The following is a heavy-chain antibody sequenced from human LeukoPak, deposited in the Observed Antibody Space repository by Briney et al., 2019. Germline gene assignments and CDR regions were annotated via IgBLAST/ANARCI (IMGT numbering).Heavy chain of an antibody. J-gene: IGHJ4*02. CDR1: GFTFSSNA. V-gene: IGHV3-23*01. CDR3: AKDAVAPGSGGDYSDY. D-gene: IGHD3-10*01. CDR2: ITGYGGRT. Sequence: GGSLRLSCAASGFTFSSNAMSWVRQAPGKGLEWVSVITGYGGRTYYADSVKGRFTISRDNSKNTLSLQMNSLRADDTAVYYCAKDAVAPGSGGDYSDYWGQGTLVTVSS.